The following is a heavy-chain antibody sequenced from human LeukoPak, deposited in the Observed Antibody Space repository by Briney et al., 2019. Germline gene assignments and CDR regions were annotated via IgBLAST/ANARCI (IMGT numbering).Heavy chain of an antibody. CDR1: GYTFVSYG. CDR2: ISGYNGNR. D-gene: IGHD3-3*01. CDR3: ARVPTVFGVDPEQNHFDR. Sequence: ASVKVSCKASGYTFVSYGITWVRQAPGQGLEWMGWISGYNGNRKIAQNFQGRVTMTTDSSTSTAYMELGSLRSDDTAAYYCARVPTVFGVDPEQNHFDRWGQGTLVIVSS. J-gene: IGHJ4*02. V-gene: IGHV1-18*01.